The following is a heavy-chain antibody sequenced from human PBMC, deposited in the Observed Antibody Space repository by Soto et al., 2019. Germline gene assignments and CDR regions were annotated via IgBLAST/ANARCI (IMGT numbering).Heavy chain of an antibody. CDR2: INPNSGGT. CDR3: ARWDYGVYARFDY. V-gene: IGHV1-2*04. D-gene: IGHD4-17*01. CDR1: GYTFTSYY. J-gene: IGHJ4*02. Sequence: ASVKVSCKASGYTFTSYYMHWVRQAPGQGLEWMGWINPNSGGTNYAQKFQGWVTMTRDTSISTAYMELSSLRSEDTAVYYCARWDYGVYARFDYWGQGTLVTVSS.